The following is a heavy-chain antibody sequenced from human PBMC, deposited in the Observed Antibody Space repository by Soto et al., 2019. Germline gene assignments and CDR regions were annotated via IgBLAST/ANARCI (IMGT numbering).Heavy chain of an antibody. CDR3: ARGSSPATYYDFWSGDIYYYYMDV. CDR2: IKQDGSEK. J-gene: IGHJ6*03. D-gene: IGHD3-3*01. Sequence: GGSLRLSCAASGFTFSSYWMSWVRQAPGKGLEWVANIKQDGSEKYYVDSVKGRFTISRDNAKNSLYLQMNSLRAEDTAVYYCARGSSPATYYDFWSGDIYYYYMDVWGKGTTVTVSS. V-gene: IGHV3-7*01. CDR1: GFTFSSYW.